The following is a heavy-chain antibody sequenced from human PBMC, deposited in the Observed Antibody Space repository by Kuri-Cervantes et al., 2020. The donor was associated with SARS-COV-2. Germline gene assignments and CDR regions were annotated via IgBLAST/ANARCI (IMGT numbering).Heavy chain of an antibody. V-gene: IGHV3-15*07. CDR1: GFTFSNAW. D-gene: IGHD5-18*01. Sequence: GESLKISCAASGFTFSNAWMNWVRQAPGKGLEWVGRIKSKTDGGTTDYAAPVKGRFTISRDDSKNTLYLQMNSLKTEDTAVYYCTRPHGYIYGSLRVDYYGMDVWGQGTTVTVSS. J-gene: IGHJ6*02. CDR2: IKSKTDGGTT. CDR3: TRPHGYIYGSLRVDYYGMDV.